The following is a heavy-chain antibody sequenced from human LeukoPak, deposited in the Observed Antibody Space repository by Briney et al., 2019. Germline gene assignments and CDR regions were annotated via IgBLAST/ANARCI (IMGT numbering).Heavy chain of an antibody. CDR2: INHSGST. Sequence: SETLSLTCAVYGGSFSGYYWSWIRQPPGKGLEWIGEINHSGSTNYNPSLKSRATISVDTSKNQFSLKLSSVTAADTAVYYCASPIIAVAGTDYYGMDVWGQGTTVTVSS. D-gene: IGHD6-19*01. CDR3: ASPIIAVAGTDYYGMDV. CDR1: GGSFSGYY. J-gene: IGHJ6*02. V-gene: IGHV4-34*01.